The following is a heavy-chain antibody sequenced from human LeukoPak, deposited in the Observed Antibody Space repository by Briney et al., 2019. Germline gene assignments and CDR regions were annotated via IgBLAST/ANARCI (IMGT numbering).Heavy chain of an antibody. D-gene: IGHD3-22*01. V-gene: IGHV1-2*02. CDR1: GYTFTGYY. CDR3: ASQTNYYDSGGRFDY. CDR2: INPNSGGT. J-gene: IGHJ4*02. Sequence: ASVKVSCKASGYTFTGYYMHWVRQAPGQGLEWMGWINPNSGGTNYAQKFQGRVTVTRDTSISTAYMELSRLRSDDTAVYYCASQTNYYDSGGRFDYWGQGTLVTVSS.